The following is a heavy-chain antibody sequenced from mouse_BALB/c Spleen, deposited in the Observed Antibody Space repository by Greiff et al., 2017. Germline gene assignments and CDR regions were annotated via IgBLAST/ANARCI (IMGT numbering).Heavy chain of an antibody. CDR2: IDPYDGGT. D-gene: IGHD1-2*01. Sequence: LVESGPELGKPGASVKISCKASGYSFTGYNMYWVKQSHRKSLEWIGYIDPYDGGTSYNQKSKGKATLTVDKSSSTAYMHLNSLTSEDSAIYDSARGTTAYAMDYWGQGTSVTVSS. CDR1: GYSFTGYN. CDR3: ARGTTAYAMDY. V-gene: IGHV1S135*01. J-gene: IGHJ4*01.